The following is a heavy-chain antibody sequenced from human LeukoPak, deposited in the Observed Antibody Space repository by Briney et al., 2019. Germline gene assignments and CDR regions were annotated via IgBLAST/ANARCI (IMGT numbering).Heavy chain of an antibody. CDR2: IYTSGST. V-gene: IGHV4-4*07. J-gene: IGHJ5*02. CDR3: ARDRRGYCSSTSRYLGWFDP. Sequence: SETLSLTCTVSGGSISSYYWSWIRQPAGKGLEWIGRIYTSGSTDYNPSLKSRVTMSVDTSKNQFSLKLSSVTAADTAVYYCARDRRGYCSSTSRYLGWFDPWGQGTLVTVSS. CDR1: GGSISSYY. D-gene: IGHD2-2*03.